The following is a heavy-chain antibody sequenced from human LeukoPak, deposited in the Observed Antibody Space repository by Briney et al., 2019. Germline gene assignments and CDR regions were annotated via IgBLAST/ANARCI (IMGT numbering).Heavy chain of an antibody. V-gene: IGHV3-23*01. CDR2: ISGSGDTT. CDR1: GFTFSTFA. CDR3: AKDFLGTVPDVFDI. Sequence: GGSLRLSCTASGFTFSTFAMGWVRQAPGKGLQWVSGISGSGDTTYYADSVRGRFTISRGNSENTLYLQMNRLRDEDTAVYHCAKDFLGTVPDVFDIWGQGTMVTVSS. J-gene: IGHJ3*02. D-gene: IGHD7-27*01.